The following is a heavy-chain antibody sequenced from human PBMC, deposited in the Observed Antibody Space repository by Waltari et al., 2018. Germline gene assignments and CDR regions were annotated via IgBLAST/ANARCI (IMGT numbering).Heavy chain of an antibody. CDR3: ATVEWYRMDY. V-gene: IGHV3-7*01. CDR2: IKEDGSEG. J-gene: IGHJ4*02. Sequence: EVQLVESGGGLVQPRGSLGISCAASGSTFRRSWMTWVRQAPGKGLEWVANIKEDGSEGYYVDSVKGRFTISRDNTKNALFLQMNSLRAEDTAAYYCATVEWYRMDYWGQGTLVTVSS. CDR1: GSTFRRSW. D-gene: IGHD3-3*01.